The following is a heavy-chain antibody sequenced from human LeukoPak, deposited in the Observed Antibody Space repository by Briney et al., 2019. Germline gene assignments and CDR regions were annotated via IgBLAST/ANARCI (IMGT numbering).Heavy chain of an antibody. CDR1: GGSISSYY. Sequence: SETLSLTCTVSGGSISSYYWSWIRQPAGKGPEWIGRIYTSVSTNYNPSLKSRVTMSVDTSKNQFSLKLSSVTAADTAVYYFARGGDYVWGSLYYFDYWGQGTLVTVSS. V-gene: IGHV4-4*07. CDR3: ARGGDYVWGSLYYFDY. J-gene: IGHJ4*02. CDR2: IYTSVST. D-gene: IGHD3-16*01.